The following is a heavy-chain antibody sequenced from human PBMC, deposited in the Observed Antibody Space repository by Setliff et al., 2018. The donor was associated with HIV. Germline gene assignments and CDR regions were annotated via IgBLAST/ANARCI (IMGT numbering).Heavy chain of an antibody. J-gene: IGHJ6*02. V-gene: IGHV3-66*03. Sequence: TGGSLRLSCEASGFTVSGSYINWVRQAPGKGLEWVAVIYNNGNTYYADSVKGRFTISRGASKNTLYLQMNSLSAEDTALYYCARDRRPVWGMDVWGQGTTVTVSS. D-gene: IGHD3-16*01. CDR1: GFTVSGSY. CDR2: IYNNGNT. CDR3: ARDRRPVWGMDV.